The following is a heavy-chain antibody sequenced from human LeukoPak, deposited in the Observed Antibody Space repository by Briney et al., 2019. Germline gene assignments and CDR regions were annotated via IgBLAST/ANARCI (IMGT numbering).Heavy chain of an antibody. CDR2: IKQDGSEK. J-gene: IGHJ4*02. CDR3: ARDEAYSSSSPFDY. V-gene: IGHV3-7*01. Sequence: GGSLRLSCAASGFTFSSYWMSWVRQAPGKGLEWVANIKQDGSEKYYVDSVKGRFTISRDNAKNSLYLQMNSLRAEDTAVYYCARDEAYSSSSPFDYWGQGTLVTVSS. CDR1: GFTFSSYW. D-gene: IGHD6-6*01.